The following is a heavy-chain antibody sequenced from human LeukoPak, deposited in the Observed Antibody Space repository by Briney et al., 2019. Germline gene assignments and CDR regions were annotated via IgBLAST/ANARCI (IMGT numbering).Heavy chain of an antibody. Sequence: PSETLSLTCAVSGGSISSGNWWSWARQPPGQGLEWIGEIYHSGSTNYNPSLKSRVTISVDTSKNQFSLKLSSVTAADTAVYYCARYRIVVVPAAISWFDPWGQGTLVTVSS. V-gene: IGHV4-4*02. J-gene: IGHJ5*02. CDR3: ARYRIVVVPAAISWFDP. CDR1: GGSISSGNW. D-gene: IGHD2-2*02. CDR2: IYHSGST.